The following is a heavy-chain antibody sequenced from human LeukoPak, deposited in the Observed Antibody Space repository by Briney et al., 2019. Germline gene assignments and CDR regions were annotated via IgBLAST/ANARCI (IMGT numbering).Heavy chain of an antibody. J-gene: IGHJ3*02. Sequence: GRSLRLSCAASGFTFDDYAMHWVRQAPGKGLEWVSGISWNSGSIGYADSVKGQFTISRDNAKNSLYLQMNSLRAEDTAVYYCARDNLRLVGAEGKAFDIWGQGTMVTVSS. CDR3: ARDNLRLVGAEGKAFDI. CDR2: ISWNSGSI. V-gene: IGHV3-9*01. CDR1: GFTFDDYA. D-gene: IGHD1-26*01.